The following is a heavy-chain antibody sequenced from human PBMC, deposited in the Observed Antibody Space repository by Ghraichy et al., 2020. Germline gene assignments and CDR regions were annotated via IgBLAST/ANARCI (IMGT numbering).Heavy chain of an antibody. J-gene: IGHJ6*02. CDR3: ARPLIGEGGAWYYYGMDV. V-gene: IGHV3-33*01. D-gene: IGHD7-27*01. CDR2: IWYDGSNK. Sequence: GGSLRLSCAASGFTFTTYGMHWVRQAPGKGLEWVAVIWYDGSNKYYADSVKGRFTISRDNSKNTLYLQMNSLRAEDTAVYYCARPLIGEGGAWYYYGMDVWGQGTTVTVSS. CDR1: GFTFTTYG.